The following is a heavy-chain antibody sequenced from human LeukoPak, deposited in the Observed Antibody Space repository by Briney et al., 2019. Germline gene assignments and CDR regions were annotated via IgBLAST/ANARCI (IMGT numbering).Heavy chain of an antibody. CDR3: AKKEVAGTFLLYYYGMDV. D-gene: IGHD6-19*01. J-gene: IGHJ6*02. CDR2: ISGSGGST. CDR1: GFTFSSYA. V-gene: IGHV3-23*01. Sequence: GGSLRLSCAASGFTFSSYAMSWVRQAPGKGLEWVSAISGSGGSTYYADSVKGRFTISRDNSKNTLYLQMNSLRAEDTAVYYCAKKEVAGTFLLYYYGMDVWGQGTTVTVSS.